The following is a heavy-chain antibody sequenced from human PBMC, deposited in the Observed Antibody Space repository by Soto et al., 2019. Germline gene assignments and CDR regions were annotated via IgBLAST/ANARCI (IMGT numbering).Heavy chain of an antibody. V-gene: IGHV4-39*02. J-gene: IGHJ5*02. CDR3: GAQDYVAKGYRFET. CDR1: GGSISPRSSY. Sequence: QLQLQASGPGLVKPSETLALTCTVSGGSISPRSSYWGSIRQPPGKGLEWIGSIYYIGNTYYNPSLKSRVAISIDPSKTSSSLNLNSATTADTAVYYCGAQDYVAKGYRFETWGQGTLVTVSS. D-gene: IGHD4-17*01. CDR2: IYYIGNT.